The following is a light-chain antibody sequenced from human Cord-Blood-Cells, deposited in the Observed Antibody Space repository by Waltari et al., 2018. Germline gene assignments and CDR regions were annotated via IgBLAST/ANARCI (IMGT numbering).Light chain of an antibody. Sequence: SYELTQPPSVSVSPGQTPSITCAGDKLGDKYACWYQQKPGQSPVLVIYQDSKRPSGIPERFSGSNSGNTATLTISGTQAMDEADYYCQAWDSSTNWVFGGGTKLTVL. J-gene: IGLJ3*02. CDR2: QDS. CDR3: QAWDSSTNWV. CDR1: KLGDKY. V-gene: IGLV3-1*01.